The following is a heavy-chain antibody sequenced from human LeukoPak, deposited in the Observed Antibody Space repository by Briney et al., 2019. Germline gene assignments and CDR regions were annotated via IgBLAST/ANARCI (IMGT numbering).Heavy chain of an antibody. CDR2: ISSGRSVM. V-gene: IGHV3-48*02. CDR1: GFTFNNYG. J-gene: IGHJ4*02. Sequence: QPGRSLRLSCAASGFTFNNYGMSWVRQAPGKGLEWVSHISSGRSVMNYADSVKGRFTISRDNGKNSVYLQMNSLRDEDTAVYYCAGGVYGYNAFDYWGQGTLVSVSS. CDR3: AGGVYGYNAFDY. D-gene: IGHD5/OR15-5a*01.